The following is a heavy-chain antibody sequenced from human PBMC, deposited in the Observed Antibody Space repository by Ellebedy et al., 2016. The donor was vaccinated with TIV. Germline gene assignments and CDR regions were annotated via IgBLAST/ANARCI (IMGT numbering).Heavy chain of an antibody. D-gene: IGHD2-21*01. V-gene: IGHV1-18*04. CDR3: ANSPNQYFFDN. J-gene: IGHJ4*02. Sequence: AASVKVSCKASGYTFTSYGISWVRQAPGQGLEWMGWLSVYNGNTNYAQKLQGRVTMTTDTSTSTAYMELRSLRSDDTAVYYCANSPNQYFFDNWGQGTLVTVSS. CDR1: GYTFTSYG. CDR2: LSVYNGNT.